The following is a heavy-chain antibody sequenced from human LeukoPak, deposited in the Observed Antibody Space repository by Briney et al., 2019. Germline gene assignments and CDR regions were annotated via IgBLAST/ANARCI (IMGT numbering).Heavy chain of an antibody. D-gene: IGHD6-6*01. CDR1: GGSISSYY. J-gene: IGHJ4*02. V-gene: IGHV4-59*12. Sequence: SETLALTCTVSGGSISSYYWSWMRQPPGKGLEWIGYIYYSGSTNYNPSLKSRVTISVDKSKNQFSLTLTSVTAADTAVYYCARDVGARLPGYWGQGILVTVSS. CDR2: IYYSGST. CDR3: ARDVGARLPGY.